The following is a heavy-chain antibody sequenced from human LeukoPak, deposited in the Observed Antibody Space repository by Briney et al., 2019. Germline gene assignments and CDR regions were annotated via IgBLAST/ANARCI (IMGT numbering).Heavy chain of an antibody. V-gene: IGHV3-48*01. D-gene: IGHD2-21*02. J-gene: IGHJ4*02. CDR1: GFTFSSYG. Sequence: PGGSLRLSCVASGFTFSSYGMNWVRQAPGKGLEWVSYISSSSTIYYADSVKGRFTISRDNSKNTLYLQMNSLRAEDTAVYYCAKEDCYSYCRVDYWGQGTLVTVSS. CDR3: AKEDCYSYCRVDY. CDR2: ISSSSTI.